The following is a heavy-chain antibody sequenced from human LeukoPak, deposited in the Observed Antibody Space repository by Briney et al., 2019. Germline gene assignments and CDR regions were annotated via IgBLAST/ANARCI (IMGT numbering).Heavy chain of an antibody. CDR1: GGTFSSYA. CDR2: IIPILGIA. J-gene: IGHJ6*02. Sequence: GASVKVSCRASGGTFSSYAISWVRQAPGQGLEWMGRIIPILGIANYAQKFQGRVTITADKSTSTAYMELSSLRSEDTAVYYCARVPSYGSGSYYSSYYYYGMDVWGQGTTVTVSS. CDR3: ARVPSYGSGSYYSSYYYYGMDV. V-gene: IGHV1-69*04. D-gene: IGHD3-10*01.